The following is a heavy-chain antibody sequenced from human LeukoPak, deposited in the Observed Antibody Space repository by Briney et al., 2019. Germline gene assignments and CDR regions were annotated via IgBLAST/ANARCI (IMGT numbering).Heavy chain of an antibody. V-gene: IGHV3-21*06. CDR3: ARDRRGYDASGHYYRHFDF. D-gene: IGHD3-22*01. Sequence: GGSLRLSCAASGCAFSGYAMSWVRQAPGKGLEHVSSIISSSLEMDYADSVRGRFSISRDNAKNALYLEMSGLRVEDTAVYYCARDRRGYDASGHYYRHFDFWGQGALVTVSS. CDR2: IISSSLEM. J-gene: IGHJ4*02. CDR1: GCAFSGYA.